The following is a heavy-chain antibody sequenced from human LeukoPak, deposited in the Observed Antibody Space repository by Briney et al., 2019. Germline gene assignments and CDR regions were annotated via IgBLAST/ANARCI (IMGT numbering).Heavy chain of an antibody. D-gene: IGHD3-10*01. CDR2: ISYSDDST. CDR3: AKHSLYYYGSGTYFDY. CDR1: GFTFSTYG. V-gene: IGHV3-23*01. J-gene: IGHJ4*02. Sequence: GGSLRLSCAASGFTFSTYGMGWVRQAPGKGLEWVSSISYSDDSTYYADSVKGRFTISRDNSKNTLSLQMNSQRAEDTAVYYCAKHSLYYYGSGTYFDYWGQGTLVTVSS.